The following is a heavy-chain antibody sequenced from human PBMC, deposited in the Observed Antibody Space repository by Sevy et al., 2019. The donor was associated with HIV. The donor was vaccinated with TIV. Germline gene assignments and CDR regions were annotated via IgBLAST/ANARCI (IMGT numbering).Heavy chain of an antibody. Sequence: GGSLRRSCAASGFTFSSYAMHWVRQAPGKGLEWVAVISYDGSNKYYADSVKGRFTISRDNSKNTLYLQMNSLGAEDTAVYYCARDSEYSSSEAYYYYGMDVWGQLTTATVSS. CDR1: GFTFSSYA. J-gene: IGHJ6*02. V-gene: IGHV3-30-3*01. D-gene: IGHD6-6*01. CDR3: ARDSEYSSSEAYYYYGMDV. CDR2: ISYDGSNK.